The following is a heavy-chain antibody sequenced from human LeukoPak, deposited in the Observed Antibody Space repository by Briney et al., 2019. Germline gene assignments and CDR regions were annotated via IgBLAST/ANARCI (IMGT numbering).Heavy chain of an antibody. V-gene: IGHV4-59*08. J-gene: IGHJ5*02. Sequence: PSETLSLTCTVSGASISSYFWTWIRQSPGKGLEWIGYIYYSGSTNYNPSLKGRVTISVDTSKNQFSLKLNSVTAADTAVYYCARYDYGSGYPGSWLDPWGQGTLVTVSS. D-gene: IGHD3-10*01. CDR1: GASISSYF. CDR2: IYYSGST. CDR3: ARYDYGSGYPGSWLDP.